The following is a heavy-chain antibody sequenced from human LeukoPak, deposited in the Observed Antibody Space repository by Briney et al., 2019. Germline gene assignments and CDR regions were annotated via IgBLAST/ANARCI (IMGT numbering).Heavy chain of an antibody. J-gene: IGHJ4*02. CDR1: DFIFRRYG. CDR3: ARGPHGDYKDY. CDR2: VRYDGSET. D-gene: IGHD4-17*01. Sequence: GGSLRLSCAVPDFIFRRYGMHWVRQAPGKGLQWVSFVRYDGSETQYADFVQGRFTIYRDNSESTLYLQMNSLRAEDTAVYYCARGPHGDYKDYWGQGTLVTVSS. V-gene: IGHV3-30*02.